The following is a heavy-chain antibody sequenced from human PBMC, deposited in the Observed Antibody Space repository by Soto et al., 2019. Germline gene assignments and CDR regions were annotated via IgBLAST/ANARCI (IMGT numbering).Heavy chain of an antibody. J-gene: IGHJ6*02. D-gene: IGHD1-26*01. CDR1: GASISSTYW. Sequence: DTLSLTCFVSGASISSTYWWSWVRQTPGKRLEWIGQIYHTGTTSYNPSLKNRVTISLDTSTNQFSLTLTSVTAADTAVYYCARGWWEREGYVMDVWGQGTTVNVSS. V-gene: IGHV4-4*02. CDR2: IYHTGTT. CDR3: ARGWWEREGYVMDV.